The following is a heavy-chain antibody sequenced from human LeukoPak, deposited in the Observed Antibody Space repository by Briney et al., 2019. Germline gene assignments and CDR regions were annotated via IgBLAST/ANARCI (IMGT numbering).Heavy chain of an antibody. J-gene: IGHJ5*02. CDR3: ARSMTTPQGYWFDP. V-gene: IGHV1-69*13. CDR1: GGTFSSYA. D-gene: IGHD4-11*01. CDR2: IIPIFGTA. Sequence: GASVKVSCKASGGTFSSYAISWVRQAPGQGLEWMGGIIPIFGTANYAQKFQGRVTITADESTSTAYMELSSLRSEDAAVYYCARSMTTPQGYWFDPWGQGTLVTVSS.